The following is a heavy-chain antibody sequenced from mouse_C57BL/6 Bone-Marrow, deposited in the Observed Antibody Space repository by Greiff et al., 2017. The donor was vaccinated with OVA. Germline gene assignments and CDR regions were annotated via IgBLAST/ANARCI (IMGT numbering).Heavy chain of an antibody. D-gene: IGHD2-10*02. CDR3: ARGRYGNWKYFDV. CDR2: IYPGSGNT. Sequence: LVESGAELVRPGASVKLFCKASGYTLTDYHINWVKQRPGQGLEWIARIYPGSGNTYYNEKFKGKATLTAEKSSSTAYMQLSSLTSEDSAVYFCARGRYGNWKYFDVWGTGTTVTVSS. V-gene: IGHV1-76*01. J-gene: IGHJ1*03. CDR1: GYTLTDYH.